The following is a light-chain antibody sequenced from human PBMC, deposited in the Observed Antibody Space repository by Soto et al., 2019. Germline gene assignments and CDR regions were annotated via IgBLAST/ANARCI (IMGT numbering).Light chain of an antibody. Sequence: EIVLTQSPGSLSLSPGEAATLSCRASQTVSATYLAWYQQKPGQAPRLIVSGASNRATGIPDRSSGSGSGTDFTLTIRSLEPEDFAFYYCQQYGKAPFTFGQGTRLEI. CDR2: GAS. J-gene: IGKJ2*01. CDR1: QTVSATY. CDR3: QQYGKAPFT. V-gene: IGKV3-20*01.